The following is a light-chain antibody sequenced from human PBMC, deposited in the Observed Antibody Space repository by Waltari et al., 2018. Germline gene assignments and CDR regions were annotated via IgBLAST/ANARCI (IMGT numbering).Light chain of an antibody. J-gene: IGLJ2*01. Sequence: QSALTQPASVSGSPGQSITISCTGTSSDVGAYNYVSWYQQHPGKVPKLIIDDVSHRPSGVSFRFSGSKSDNTASLTISGLQAEDEADYYCISYTTSDTMIFGGGTKLTVL. V-gene: IGLV2-14*03. CDR1: SSDVGAYNY. CDR3: ISYTTSDTMI. CDR2: DVS.